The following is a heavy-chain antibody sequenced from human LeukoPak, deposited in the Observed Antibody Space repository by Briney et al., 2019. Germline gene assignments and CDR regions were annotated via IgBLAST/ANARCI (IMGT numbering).Heavy chain of an antibody. Sequence: GASVKVSCKASGYTFTVYYMYWVRQAPGQGLEWMGRINPNSGDTDYAQNFQGRVTMTRDTPISTAYMELTNLRSDDTAVYYCARGYCSGGTCYLVENWFDPWGQGTLVTVSS. J-gene: IGHJ5*02. CDR3: ARGYCSGGTCYLVENWFDP. V-gene: IGHV1-2*06. CDR1: GYTFTVYY. D-gene: IGHD2-15*01. CDR2: INPNSGDT.